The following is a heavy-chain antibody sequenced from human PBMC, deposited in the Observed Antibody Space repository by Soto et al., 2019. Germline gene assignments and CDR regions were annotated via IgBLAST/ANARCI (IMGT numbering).Heavy chain of an antibody. D-gene: IGHD2-21*02. CDR2: IYHSGST. V-gene: IGHV4-59*12. CDR1: GGSISSYY. Sequence: SETLSLTCTVSGGSISSYYWSWIRQPPGKGLEWIGYIYHSGSTYYNPSLKSRVTISVDRSTNQFSLNLSSVTAADTAVYYCARDLWGYCGTDCYPLDVWGQGTTVTVSS. J-gene: IGHJ6*02. CDR3: ARDLWGYCGTDCYPLDV.